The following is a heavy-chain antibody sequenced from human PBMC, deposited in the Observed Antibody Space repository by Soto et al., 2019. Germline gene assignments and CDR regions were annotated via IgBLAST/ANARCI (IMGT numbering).Heavy chain of an antibody. CDR3: ARDLGSPERWFDP. V-gene: IGHV4-61*01. CDR2: IYYSGST. J-gene: IGHJ5*02. CDR1: GGSVSSGSYY. Sequence: WETLSLTCTVSGGSVSSGSYYWSWIRQPPGKGLEWIGYIYYSGSTNYNPSLKSRVTISVDTSKNQFSLKLSSVTAADTAVYYCARDLGSPERWFDPWGQGTLVTVSS.